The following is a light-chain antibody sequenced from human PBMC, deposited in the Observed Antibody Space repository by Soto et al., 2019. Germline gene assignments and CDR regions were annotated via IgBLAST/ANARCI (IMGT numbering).Light chain of an antibody. CDR1: SSDVGALDY. CDR3: SAYKVSSTPA. Sequence: QSALTQPASVSGSPGQSITISCTGTSSDVGALDYVSWYQQLPGKAPKLMIYDVTNRPSGVSSRFSGSKSGNTASLTISGLQAEDEADYYCSAYKVSSTPAFGPGTKLTVL. V-gene: IGLV2-14*03. J-gene: IGLJ1*01. CDR2: DVT.